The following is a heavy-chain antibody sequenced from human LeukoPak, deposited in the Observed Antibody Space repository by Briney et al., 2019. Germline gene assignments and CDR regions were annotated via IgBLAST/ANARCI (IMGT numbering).Heavy chain of an antibody. D-gene: IGHD1-7*01. J-gene: IGHJ5*02. V-gene: IGHV4-59*12. CDR1: GGSMSHYY. CDR2: IYYSGST. Sequence: SETLSLTCTVSGGSMSHYYWSWIRQPPGKGLEWIGNIYYSGSTTYNPSLKSRVTISVDTSKNQFSLKLSSVTAADTAVYYCARDLRETGTTSWFDPWGQGTLVTVSS. CDR3: ARDLRETGTTSWFDP.